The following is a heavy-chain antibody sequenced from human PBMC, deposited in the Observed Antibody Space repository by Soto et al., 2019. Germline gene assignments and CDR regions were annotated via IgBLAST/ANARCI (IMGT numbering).Heavy chain of an antibody. CDR3: AKDGSSSWNYYYCYMDV. D-gene: IGHD6-13*01. Sequence: EVQLLESGGGLVQPGGSLRLPCAASGFTFSSYAMSWVRQAPGKGLEWVSAISGSGGSTYYRDSVKGRFTISRDNSKNTLYLQMNSLRAEDTAVYYCAKDGSSSWNYYYCYMDVWGKGTTVTVSS. CDR2: ISGSGGST. V-gene: IGHV3-23*01. CDR1: GFTFSSYA. J-gene: IGHJ6*03.